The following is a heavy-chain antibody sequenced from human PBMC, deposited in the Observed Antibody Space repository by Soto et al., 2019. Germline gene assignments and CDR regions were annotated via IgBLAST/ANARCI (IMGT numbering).Heavy chain of an antibody. CDR1: GVTVSDHH. CDR3: ARATYYGSGGYYYYLAV. D-gene: IGHD3-10*01. V-gene: IGHV3-72*01. Sequence: PGGSLRLSCAASGVTVSDHHMDGVRQAPRKGLDWVGRIRNRANSYTTEYAASVKGRFTISRDDSKNSLYLQMNSLKTEDTALYFCARATYYGSGGYYYYLAVWGKGTTVTVSS. J-gene: IGHJ6*03. CDR2: IRNRANSYTT.